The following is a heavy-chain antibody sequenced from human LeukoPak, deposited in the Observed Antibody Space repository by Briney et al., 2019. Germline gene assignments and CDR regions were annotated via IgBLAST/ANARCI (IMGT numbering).Heavy chain of an antibody. Sequence: PSETLSLTCTVSGGSISSSSYYWGWIRQPPGKGLEWIGSIYYSGSTYYNPSLKSRVTISVDTSKNQFSLKLSSVTAADTAVYYCARELVRGVITIEALFFDYWGQGTLVTVSS. CDR3: ARELVRGVITIEALFFDY. J-gene: IGHJ4*02. V-gene: IGHV4-39*07. CDR2: IYYSGST. CDR1: GGSISSSSYY. D-gene: IGHD3-10*01.